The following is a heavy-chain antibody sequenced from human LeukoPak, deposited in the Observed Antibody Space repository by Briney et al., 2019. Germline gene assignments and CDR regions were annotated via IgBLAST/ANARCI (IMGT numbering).Heavy chain of an antibody. Sequence: GASVKVSCKASGYTFMGYYMHWVRQAPGQGLEWMGRINGNSGGTNYAQRFQGRVTMTRDTSISTAYMELSRLRSDDTAVYYCARTSFGDYACDYWGQGTLVTVSS. CDR1: GYTFMGYY. J-gene: IGHJ4*02. D-gene: IGHD4-17*01. CDR2: INGNSGGT. CDR3: ARTSFGDYACDY. V-gene: IGHV1-2*06.